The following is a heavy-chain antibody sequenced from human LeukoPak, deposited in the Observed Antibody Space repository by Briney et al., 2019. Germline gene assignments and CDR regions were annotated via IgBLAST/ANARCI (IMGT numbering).Heavy chain of an antibody. J-gene: IGHJ4*02. CDR2: LYYSGST. D-gene: IGHD3-16*01. CDR3: ARGGNWGSYFDY. Sequence: SETLSLTCTVSGGSITTYYWSWIRQPPRKGLEWIGYLYYSGSTNYNPSLKSRVTTSVDTSENQFSLNLSSVTAADTAVYFCARGGNWGSYFDYWGQGTLVTVSS. V-gene: IGHV4-59*01. CDR1: GGSITTYY.